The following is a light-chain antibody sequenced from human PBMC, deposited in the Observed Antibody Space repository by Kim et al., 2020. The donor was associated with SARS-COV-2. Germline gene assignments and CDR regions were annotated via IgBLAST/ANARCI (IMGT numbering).Light chain of an antibody. J-gene: IGLJ1*01. CDR2: RNN. CDR3: TAWDDSLSAYV. Sequence: GQRVTISCSGSRSNIGSNYVYWYQQLPGTAPKLLIDRNNQRPSGVPDRFSGSKSGTSASLAISGLRSDDEADYYCTAWDDSLSAYVFGTGTKVTVL. V-gene: IGLV1-47*01. CDR1: RSNIGSNY.